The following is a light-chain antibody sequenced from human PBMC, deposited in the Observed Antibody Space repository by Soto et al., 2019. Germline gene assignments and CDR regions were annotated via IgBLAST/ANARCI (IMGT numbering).Light chain of an antibody. V-gene: IGLV4-69*01. J-gene: IGLJ2*01. Sequence: QLVLTQSPSASASLGASVKLTCTLSSGHSSYAIAWHQQQPEKGPRYFMKLNSDGSHSKGDGIPDRFSGSSSGAERYLTISSLQSEDEADYYCPTWGPGIVVFGGGTKLTVL. CDR1: SGHSSYA. CDR2: LNSDGSH. CDR3: PTWGPGIVV.